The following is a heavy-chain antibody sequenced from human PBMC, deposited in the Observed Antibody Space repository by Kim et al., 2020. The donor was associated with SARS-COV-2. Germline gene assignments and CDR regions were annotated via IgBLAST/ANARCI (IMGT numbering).Heavy chain of an antibody. D-gene: IGHD6-6*01. V-gene: IGHV3-23*01. J-gene: IGHJ4*02. CDR1: GFTFSSYA. CDR3: AKLMGISSSSTSDY. Sequence: GGSLRLSCAASGFTFSSYAMSWVRQAPGKGLEWVSAISGSGGSTYYADSVKGRFTISRDNSKNTLYLQMNSLRAEDTAVYYCAKLMGISSSSTSDYWGQGTLVTVSS. CDR2: ISGSGGST.